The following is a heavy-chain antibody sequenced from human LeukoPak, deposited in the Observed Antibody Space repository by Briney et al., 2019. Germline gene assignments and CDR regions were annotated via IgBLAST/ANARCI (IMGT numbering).Heavy chain of an antibody. J-gene: IGHJ4*02. D-gene: IGHD5-24*01. Sequence: GGSLRLSCAASGFTFSDYYMSWIRQAPGKGLEWVSYISSSGSTIYYADSVKGRFTISRDNAKNSLYLQMDSLRAEDTAVYYCARDYGRGQLPFDYWGQGTLVTVSS. CDR1: GFTFSDYY. CDR2: ISSSGSTI. CDR3: ARDYGRGQLPFDY. V-gene: IGHV3-11*01.